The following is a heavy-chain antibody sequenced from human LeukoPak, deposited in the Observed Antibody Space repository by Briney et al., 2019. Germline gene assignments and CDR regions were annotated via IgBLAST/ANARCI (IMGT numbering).Heavy chain of an antibody. V-gene: IGHV3-53*01. CDR3: ARDSLGMSALDS. D-gene: IGHD5/OR15-5a*01. CDR1: GFTVSNNY. J-gene: IGHJ4*02. Sequence: GGSLRLSCAASGFTVSNNYMSWVRQAPGKGLEWVSVIYSGGSTYYADSVKGRFTISRDSSKNTLYLQMNSLRAEDTAVYYCARDSLGMSALDSWGQGTLVTVSS. CDR2: IYSGGST.